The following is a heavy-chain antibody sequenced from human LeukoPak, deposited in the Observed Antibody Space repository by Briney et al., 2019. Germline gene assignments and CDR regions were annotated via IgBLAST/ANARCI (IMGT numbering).Heavy chain of an antibody. CDR2: INGNGDST. CDR1: GFTFSSYA. V-gene: IGHV3-23*01. CDR3: AKGGVVGADY. Sequence: GGSLRLSCAASGFTFSSYAMSWVRQAPGKGLEWVSGINGNGDSTYYADSVKGRFTISRDNSKNTLYLQMNSLRAEDTAVYYCAKGGVVGADYWGQGTLVTVSS. D-gene: IGHD1-26*01. J-gene: IGHJ4*02.